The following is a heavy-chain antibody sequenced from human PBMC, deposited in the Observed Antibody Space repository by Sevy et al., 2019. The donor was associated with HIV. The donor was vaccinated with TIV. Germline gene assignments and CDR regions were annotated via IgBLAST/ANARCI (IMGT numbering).Heavy chain of an antibody. J-gene: IGHJ3*02. D-gene: IGHD3-9*01. CDR2: ISSSSSYI. CDR3: ARDPGVGFDWLLSDAFDI. V-gene: IGHV3-21*01. CDR1: GFTFSSYS. Sequence: GGSLRLSCAASGFTFSSYSMNWVRQAPGKGLEWVSSISSSSSYIYYADSVKGRFTISRDNAKNSLYLQMNSLRAGDTAVYYCARDPGVGFDWLLSDAFDIWGQGTMVTVSS.